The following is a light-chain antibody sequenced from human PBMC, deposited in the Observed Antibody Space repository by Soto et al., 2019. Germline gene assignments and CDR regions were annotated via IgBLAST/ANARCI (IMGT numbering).Light chain of an antibody. CDR3: QQYGNSPRT. V-gene: IGKV3-20*01. J-gene: IGKJ1*01. CDR2: DTS. CDR1: QSVSNNY. Sequence: EIVLTQSPGTLSLSPGERATLSCRASQSVSNNYLAWFQQTPGQAPRLLIYDTSRRATGIPDRFSGSGSGTEFTLSISRLEPEDSAMYYCQQYGNSPRTFGQGTKVEIK.